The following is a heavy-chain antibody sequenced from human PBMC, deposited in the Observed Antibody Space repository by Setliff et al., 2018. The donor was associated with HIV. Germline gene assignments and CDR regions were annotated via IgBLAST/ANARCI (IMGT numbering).Heavy chain of an antibody. CDR3: VRLTADRTNYYYYMDV. D-gene: IGHD2-8*01. V-gene: IGHV1-18*04. CDR1: GYMFNIYY. J-gene: IGHJ6*03. Sequence: ASVKVSCKTSGYMFNIYYMHWVRQVPGQGLEWMGWSNPNNGNRNFAQKFRGRVTMTTDISTNTAYMEVRSLSFDDTAVYYCVRLTADRTNYYYYMDVWGKGTTVTVSS. CDR2: SNPNNGNR.